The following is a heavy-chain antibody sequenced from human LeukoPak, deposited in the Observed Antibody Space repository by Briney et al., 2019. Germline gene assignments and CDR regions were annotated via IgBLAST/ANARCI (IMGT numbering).Heavy chain of an antibody. D-gene: IGHD6-6*01. CDR3: ARGSIAAPLGY. CDR2: IYYSGST. J-gene: IGHJ4*02. CDR1: GGSISSYY. V-gene: IGHV4-59*01. Sequence: SETLSLTCTVSGGSISSYYWSWIRQPPGKGLEWIGYIYYSGSTNYNPSLKSRVTISVDTSKNQFSLKLSSVTAAATAVYYCARGSIAAPLGYWGQGTLVTVSS.